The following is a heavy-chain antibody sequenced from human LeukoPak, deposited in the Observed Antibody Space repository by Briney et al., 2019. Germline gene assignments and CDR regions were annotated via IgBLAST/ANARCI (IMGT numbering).Heavy chain of an antibody. Sequence: APVKVSCKVSGYTLTELSMHWVRQAPGKGLEWMGGFDPEDGETIYAQKFQGRVTMTEDTSTDTAYMELSSLRSEDTAVYYCTTDGYSSSWYFDYWGQGTLVTVSS. J-gene: IGHJ4*02. D-gene: IGHD6-13*01. CDR2: FDPEDGET. CDR3: TTDGYSSSWYFDY. CDR1: GYTLTELS. V-gene: IGHV1-24*01.